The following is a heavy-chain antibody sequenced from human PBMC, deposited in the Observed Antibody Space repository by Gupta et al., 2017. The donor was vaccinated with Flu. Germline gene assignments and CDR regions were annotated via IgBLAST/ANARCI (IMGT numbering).Heavy chain of an antibody. D-gene: IGHD5-12*01. CDR3: ARGRGRVYGGYPGRGLDY. CDR1: GGSFSGYY. CDR2: INHSGST. J-gene: IGHJ4*02. V-gene: IGHV4-34*01. Sequence: QVQLQQWRAGLLKPSETLSLPCAVYGGSFSGYYRRWIRPPPGKRLEWIGEINHSGSTNYNPSLKSRVTISVDTSKNQFSLKLSSVTAADTAVYYCARGRGRVYGGYPGRGLDYWGQGTLVTVSS.